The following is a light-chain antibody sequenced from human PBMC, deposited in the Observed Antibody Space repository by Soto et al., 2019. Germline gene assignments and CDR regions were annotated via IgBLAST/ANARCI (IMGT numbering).Light chain of an antibody. CDR1: QSVSSNY. CDR2: GAS. J-gene: IGKJ5*01. Sequence: EIVLKQSPDTLSLSPGEGATLSCRASQSVSSNYLAWYQQKPGQAPRLLIDGASSRATGIPDRFSGSGSGTDFTLTMSRLEPEDFAMYYCQQYGSSAPNTFGQGTRLEIE. CDR3: QQYGSSAPNT. V-gene: IGKV3-20*01.